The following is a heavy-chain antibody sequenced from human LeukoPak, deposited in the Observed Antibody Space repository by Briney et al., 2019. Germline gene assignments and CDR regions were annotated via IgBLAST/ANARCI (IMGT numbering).Heavy chain of an antibody. V-gene: IGHV5-10-1*01. CDR1: GYSFTSYW. J-gene: IGHJ6*04. CDR3: ARHYHYDILTGYRKSGMDV. CDR2: IDPSDSYT. Sequence: GESLKISCKGSGYSFTSYWISWVRQMPGKGLEWMGRIDPSDSYTNYSPSFQGHVTISADKSISTAYLQWSSLKASDTAMYYCARHYHYDILTGYRKSGMDVWQRDHGHRLL. D-gene: IGHD3-9*01.